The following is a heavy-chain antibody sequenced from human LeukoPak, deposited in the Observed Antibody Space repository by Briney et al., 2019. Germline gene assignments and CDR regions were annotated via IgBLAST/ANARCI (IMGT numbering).Heavy chain of an antibody. V-gene: IGHV4-34*01. Sequence: SETLSLTLAVYGGSLSWYYWGWIRQPPGKGLEWIGEINHSGSTNYNPSLKSRVTISVDTSKNQFSLKLSSVTAADTAVYYCASMSCSGGSCYPTDYWGQGTLVTVSS. D-gene: IGHD2-15*01. CDR3: ASMSCSGGSCYPTDY. CDR1: GGSLSWYY. J-gene: IGHJ4*02. CDR2: INHSGST.